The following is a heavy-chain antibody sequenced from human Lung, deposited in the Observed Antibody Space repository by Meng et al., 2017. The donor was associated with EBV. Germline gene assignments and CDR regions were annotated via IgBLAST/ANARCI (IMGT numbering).Heavy chain of an antibody. CDR3: ASDSPEGGYKTFDY. D-gene: IGHD5-24*01. V-gene: IGHV1-69*01. J-gene: IGHJ4*02. CDR2: IVPILGPA. CDR1: GGNFRSYA. Sequence: QVQLMQSGAEVKKPGSSVKVSVTAAGGNFRSYAMNWVRQAPGQGLEWMGGIVPILGPANYAQRFQGSVTITADESTNTAYMELSSLRSEDTAVYYCASDSPEGGYKTFDYWGQGTLVTVSS.